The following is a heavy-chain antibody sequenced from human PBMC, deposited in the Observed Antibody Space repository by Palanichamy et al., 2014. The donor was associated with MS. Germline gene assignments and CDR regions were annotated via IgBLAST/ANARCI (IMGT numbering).Heavy chain of an antibody. J-gene: IGHJ6*02. CDR2: SSRTI. CDR3: AKEGADDYNNYGMDV. V-gene: IGHV3-48*01. Sequence: SSRTIYYADSVKGRFTISRDNAKNSLSLQMNSLRAEDTAVYYCAKEGADDYNNYGMDVWGQGTTVTVSS. D-gene: IGHD1-26*01.